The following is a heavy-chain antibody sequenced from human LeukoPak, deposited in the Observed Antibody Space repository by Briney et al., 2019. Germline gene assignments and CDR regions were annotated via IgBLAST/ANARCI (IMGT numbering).Heavy chain of an antibody. CDR2: ISGSGGTT. D-gene: IGHD3-22*01. V-gene: IGHV3-23*01. J-gene: IGHJ4*02. CDR1: GFTFSNYA. CDR3: VKDYSGGYYYFDY. Sequence: QPGGSLRLSCVASGFTFSNYAMTWVRQAPGKGLEWVSTISGSGGTTNYADSVKGRFTISRDNSKNTLDLQMNSLRAEDTAVYYCVKDYSGGYYYFDYWGQGTLVTVSS.